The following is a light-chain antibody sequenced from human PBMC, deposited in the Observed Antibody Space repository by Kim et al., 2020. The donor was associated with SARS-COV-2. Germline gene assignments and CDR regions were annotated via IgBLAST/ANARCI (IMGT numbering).Light chain of an antibody. V-gene: IGLV3-19*01. CDR3: NSRDSNNNVL. CDR2: GKN. J-gene: IGLJ2*01. Sequence: SSELTQDPAVSVALGQTVRITFQGDSLRSYYATCYQQKPGQAPILVIYGKNNRPSGIPDRFSGSSSGNTASLTITGTQAGDEADYYCNSRDSNNNVLFGGGTQLTFL. CDR1: SLRSYY.